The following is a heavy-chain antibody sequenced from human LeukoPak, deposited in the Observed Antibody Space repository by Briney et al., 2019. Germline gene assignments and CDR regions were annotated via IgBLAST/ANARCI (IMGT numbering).Heavy chain of an antibody. CDR1: GFTFTKYW. CDR3: ARFIASPGPDAFDI. J-gene: IGHJ3*02. D-gene: IGHD6-13*01. CDR2: IKQDGSDK. Sequence: GGSLRLSCAASGFTFTKYWMTWVRQAPGKGLEWVGNIKQDGSDKNYMDSVKGRFTISRDSARNSVYLQMNSLRADETAVYFCARFIASPGPDAFDIWGQGTLVTVSS. V-gene: IGHV3-7*01.